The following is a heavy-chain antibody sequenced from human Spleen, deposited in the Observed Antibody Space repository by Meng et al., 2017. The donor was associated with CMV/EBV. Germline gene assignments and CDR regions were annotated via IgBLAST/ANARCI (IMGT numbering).Heavy chain of an antibody. D-gene: IGHD2-15*01. CDR3: ARDADNVVVVAATKTYWYFDL. CDR2: IVPILGIA. CDR1: YT. J-gene: IGHJ2*01. V-gene: IGHV1-69*04. Sequence: YTISWGRQAPGQGLEWMGRIVPILGIANYAQKFQGRVTITADKSTSTAYMELSSLRSEDTAVYYCARDADNVVVVAATKTYWYFDLWGRGTLVTVSS.